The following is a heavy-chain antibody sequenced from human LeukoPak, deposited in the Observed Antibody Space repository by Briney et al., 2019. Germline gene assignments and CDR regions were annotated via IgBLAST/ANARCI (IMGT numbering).Heavy chain of an antibody. CDR3: ARDEVVGASSYFGMDV. J-gene: IGHJ6*02. CDR2: MNLNSGKT. V-gene: IGHV1-8*01. Sequence: ASVKVSCKSSGYTFTSYDVNWVRQATPQGLEWMGLMNLNSGKTGIAHKFQDRGILIRDTSPSTAYKELINLRSGEAAVYYCARDEVVGASSYFGMDVWGQGTRVSVSS. CDR1: GYTFTSYD. D-gene: IGHD2-15*01.